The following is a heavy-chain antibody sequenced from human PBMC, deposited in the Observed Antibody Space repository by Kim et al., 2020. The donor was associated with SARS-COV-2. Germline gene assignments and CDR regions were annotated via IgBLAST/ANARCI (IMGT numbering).Heavy chain of an antibody. D-gene: IGHD7-27*01. CDR1: GDSVSRGGSA. CDR3: ARDYWGSLDY. V-gene: IGHV4-61*08. J-gene: IGHJ4*02. Sequence: SETLSLTCTVSGDSVSRGGSAWSWIRQPPGKGLEWIGYFSKTVTTNNNPSLKSRITILVDTAQNQFSLKLRSVTAADTAVYYCARDYWGSLDYWGQGILVTVSS. CDR2: FSKTVTT.